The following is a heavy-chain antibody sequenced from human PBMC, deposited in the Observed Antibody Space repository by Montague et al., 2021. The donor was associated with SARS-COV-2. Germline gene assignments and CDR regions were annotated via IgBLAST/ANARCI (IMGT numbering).Heavy chain of an antibody. Sequence: ETLSLTCTVSGGSISSFYWSWFRQPPGKGLEWIGYISDSGSTNYNPSLTSRVAMSVDTSKNQFSLKVNSVTAADTAVYYCARHYSATLPAVYWGQGTLVTVSS. V-gene: IGHV4-59*08. D-gene: IGHD2-15*01. CDR3: ARHYSATLPAVY. CDR2: ISDSGST. CDR1: GGSISSFY. J-gene: IGHJ4*02.